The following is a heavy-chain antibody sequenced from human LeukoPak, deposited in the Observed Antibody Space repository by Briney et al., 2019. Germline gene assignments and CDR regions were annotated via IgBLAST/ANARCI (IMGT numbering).Heavy chain of an antibody. CDR1: GGSISSGGYY. CDR3: ARGSHSAGFDP. Sequence: SETLSLTCTVSGGSISSGGYYWSWIPQHPGKGLEWIGYIYYSGSTYYNPSLKSRVTISVDTSKNQFSLKLSSVTAADTAVYYCARGSHSAGFDPWGQGTLVTVSS. J-gene: IGHJ5*02. CDR2: IYYSGST. V-gene: IGHV4-31*03. D-gene: IGHD3-10*01.